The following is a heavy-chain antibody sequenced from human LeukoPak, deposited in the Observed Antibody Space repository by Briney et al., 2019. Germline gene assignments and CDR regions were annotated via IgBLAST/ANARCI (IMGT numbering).Heavy chain of an antibody. J-gene: IGHJ4*02. V-gene: IGHV4-4*07. CDR1: GGSISSYY. D-gene: IGHD3-22*01. Sequence: SETLSPTRTVSGGSISSYYWSWIRQPAGKGLEWIGRIYTSGSTNYNPSLKSRVTMSVDTSKNQFSLKLSSVTAADTAVYYCARVQYYYDSSGYRASVFDYWGQGTLVTVSS. CDR3: ARVQYYYDSSGYRASVFDY. CDR2: IYTSGST.